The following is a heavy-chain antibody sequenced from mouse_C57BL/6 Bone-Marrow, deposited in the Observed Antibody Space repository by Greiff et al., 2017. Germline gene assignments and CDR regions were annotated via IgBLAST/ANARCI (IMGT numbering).Heavy chain of an antibody. J-gene: IGHJ2*01. CDR1: GYTFTDYE. CDR2: IDPETGGT. D-gene: IGHD1-1*01. CDR3: ARSGYYGGSSFY. Sequence: QVHVKQSGAELVRPGASVTLSCKASGYTFTDYEMHWVKQTPVHGLEWIGAIDPETGGTAYNQKFKGKAILTADKSSSTAYMELRSLTSEDSAVYYCARSGYYGGSSFYWGQGTTLTVSS. V-gene: IGHV1-15*01.